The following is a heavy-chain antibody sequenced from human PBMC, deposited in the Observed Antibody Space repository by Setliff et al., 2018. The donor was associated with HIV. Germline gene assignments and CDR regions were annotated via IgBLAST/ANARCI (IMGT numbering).Heavy chain of an antibody. CDR3: VRGHYNSDKCWYTWFDP. V-gene: IGHV1-18*01. CDR1: NYTLINYG. CDR2: IGSYSGYT. D-gene: IGHD3-10*01. J-gene: IGHJ5*02. Sequence: ASVKVSCKASNYTLINYGVSWVRQAPGQGLEWMGWIGSYSGYTIYAQKFQDRLTMTTDTSTTTASMELRSLRSDDTAVYYCVRGHYNSDKCWYTWFDPWGQGTLVTVSS.